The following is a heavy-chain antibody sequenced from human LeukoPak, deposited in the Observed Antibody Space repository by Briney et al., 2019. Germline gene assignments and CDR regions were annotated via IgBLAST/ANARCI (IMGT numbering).Heavy chain of an antibody. D-gene: IGHD6-13*01. CDR3: ARQRVAAAGTLDY. J-gene: IGHJ4*02. Sequence: SETLSLTCTVSGCSISGYYWSGIRQPPGKGLEWIGYIYYSGSTNYTPSLKSRVTISVDTSKNQFSLKLTSLTAADTAVYYCARQRVAAAGTLDYWGQGTLVTVSS. CDR2: IYYSGST. V-gene: IGHV4-59*08. CDR1: GCSISGYY.